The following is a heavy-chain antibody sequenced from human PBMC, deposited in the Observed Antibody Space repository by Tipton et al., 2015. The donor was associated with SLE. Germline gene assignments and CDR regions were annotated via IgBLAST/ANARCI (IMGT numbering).Heavy chain of an antibody. CDR1: GGSISSGSYY. V-gene: IGHV4-61*02. CDR2: IYTSGST. CDR3: ASSGKEIHI. D-gene: IGHD3-10*01. J-gene: IGHJ3*02. Sequence: TLSLTCTVSGGSISSGSYYWSWIRQPAGKGLEWIGRIYTSGSTNYNPSLKSRVTISVDTSKNQFSLKLSSVTAADTAVYYCASSGKEIHIWGQGTMVTVSS.